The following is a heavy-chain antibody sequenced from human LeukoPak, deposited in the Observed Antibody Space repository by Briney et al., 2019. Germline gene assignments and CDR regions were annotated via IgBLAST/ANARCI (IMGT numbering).Heavy chain of an antibody. D-gene: IGHD2-2*03. CDR1: GYTFTSYD. J-gene: IGHJ6*02. CDR3: ARGGYRSSTSCYLLYYYYGMDV. V-gene: IGHV1-8*01. CDR2: MNPNSGNT. Sequence: ASVKVSCKASGYTFTSYDINWVRQATGQGLEWMGWMNPNSGNTGYAQKFQGRVTMARNTSISTAYMELSSLRSEDTAVYYCARGGYRSSTSCYLLYYYYGMDVWGQGTTVTVSS.